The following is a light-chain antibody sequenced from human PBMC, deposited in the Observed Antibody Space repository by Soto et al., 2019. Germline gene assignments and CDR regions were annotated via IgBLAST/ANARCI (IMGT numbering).Light chain of an antibody. J-gene: IGLJ2*01. V-gene: IGLV2-14*01. CDR1: SSDVGGYNY. Sequence: QSALTQPASVSGSPGQSITISCTGTSSDVGGYNYVSWYQQHPGKAPKLMIYDVSKRPSGVSNRFSGSKSGNTASLTISGLPAEDEADYYCSSYTSSSTLVVFGGGTKLTVL. CDR2: DVS. CDR3: SSYTSSSTLVV.